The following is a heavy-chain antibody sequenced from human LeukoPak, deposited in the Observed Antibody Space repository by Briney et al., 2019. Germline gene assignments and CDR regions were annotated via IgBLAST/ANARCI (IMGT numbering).Heavy chain of an antibody. D-gene: IGHD6-13*01. J-gene: IGHJ1*01. CDR3: ARYSSSWYVTLEYFQH. CDR1: GGSINSSSYY. V-gene: IGHV4-39*01. Sequence: PSETLSLTCTVSGGSINSSSYYWGWIRQPPGKGLEWIGSIYYSGSTYYNPSLKSRVTISVDTSKNQFSLKLSSVTAADTAVYYCARYSSSWYVTLEYFQHWGQGTLVTVSS. CDR2: IYYSGST.